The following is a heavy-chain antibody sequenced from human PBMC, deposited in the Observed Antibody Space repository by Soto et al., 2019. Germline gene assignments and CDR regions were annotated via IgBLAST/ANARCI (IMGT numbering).Heavy chain of an antibody. D-gene: IGHD3-3*01. CDR2: IYPGDSDT. V-gene: IGHV5-51*01. CDR1: GYSFTSYW. CDR3: ARLAPLGRSYYDFWSGYYAFDI. Sequence: GESLKISCKGSGYSFTSYWIGWVRQMPGKGLEWMGIIYPGDSDTRYSPSFQGQVTISADKSIGTAYLQWSSLKASDTAMYYCARLAPLGRSYYDFWSGYYAFDIWGQGTMVTVSS. J-gene: IGHJ3*02.